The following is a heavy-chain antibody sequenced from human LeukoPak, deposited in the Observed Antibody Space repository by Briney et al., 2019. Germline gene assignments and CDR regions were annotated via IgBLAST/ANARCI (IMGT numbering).Heavy chain of an antibody. CDR2: IYYSGST. D-gene: IGHD3-10*01. CDR3: AKSGYYYYYMDV. V-gene: IGHV4-59*08. J-gene: IGHJ6*03. CDR1: GGSISSYY. Sequence: SETLSLTCTVSGGSISSYYWSWIRQPPGKGLEWIGYIYYSGSTNYNPSLKSRVTMSMDTSNNHFSLKLMSVTAADTAVYYCAKSGYYYYYMDVWGKGTTVTVSS.